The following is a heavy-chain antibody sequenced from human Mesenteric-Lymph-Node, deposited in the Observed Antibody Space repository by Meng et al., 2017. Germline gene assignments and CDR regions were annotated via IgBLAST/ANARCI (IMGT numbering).Heavy chain of an antibody. CDR2: ISYDGSNK. J-gene: IGHJ4*02. Sequence: GESLKISCAASGFTFSSYAMHWVRQAPGKGLEWVAVISYDGSNKYYADSVKGRFTISRDNSKNTLYLQMNSLRAEDTAVYYCARSLYGDYDEFDYWGQGTLVTVSS. V-gene: IGHV3-30*01. CDR1: GFTFSSYA. CDR3: ARSLYGDYDEFDY. D-gene: IGHD4-17*01.